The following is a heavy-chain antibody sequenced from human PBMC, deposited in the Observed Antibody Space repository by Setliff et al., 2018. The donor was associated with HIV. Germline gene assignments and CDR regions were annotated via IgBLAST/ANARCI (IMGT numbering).Heavy chain of an antibody. Sequence: SETLSLTCAVYGRSLSGYYWSWIRQPPGKGLEWIGEINQRGSTNYNPSLKSRVTISVDTSKNQFSLKLSSVTAADTAVYYCARQGAVTGHSFDYWGQGALVTVSS. CDR1: GRSLSGYY. D-gene: IGHD6-19*01. V-gene: IGHV4-34*01. CDR2: INQRGST. CDR3: ARQGAVTGHSFDY. J-gene: IGHJ4*02.